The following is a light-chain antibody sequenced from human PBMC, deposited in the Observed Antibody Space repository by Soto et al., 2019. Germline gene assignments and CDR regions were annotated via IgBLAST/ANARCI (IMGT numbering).Light chain of an antibody. V-gene: IGKV1-5*03. CDR1: ESVSRW. J-gene: IGKJ1*01. CDR3: QQYNAYSQA. CDR2: QAS. Sequence: DIRMTQSPSTLSASVGDRVTINCRARESVSRWLACYQQKPGRTPKLLIYQASTLETGVPSRFSGSGSGTEFTLTISSLQPDDFATYYCQQYNAYSQAFGQGTKVEIK.